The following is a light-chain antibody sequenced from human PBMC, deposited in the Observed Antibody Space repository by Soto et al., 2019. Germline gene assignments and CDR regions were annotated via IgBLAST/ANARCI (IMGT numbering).Light chain of an antibody. V-gene: IGLV1-47*01. CDR1: SYNIGSNY. J-gene: IGLJ2*01. Sequence: QSVLTQPPSASGTPGQRVTISCSGSSYNIGSNYVYWYQQLPGTAPKLLIYRNNQRPSGVPDRFSGSKSGTSASLAISGLRSEDEADYYCAAWDDSLSVLFGGGTQLTVL. CDR2: RNN. CDR3: AAWDDSLSVL.